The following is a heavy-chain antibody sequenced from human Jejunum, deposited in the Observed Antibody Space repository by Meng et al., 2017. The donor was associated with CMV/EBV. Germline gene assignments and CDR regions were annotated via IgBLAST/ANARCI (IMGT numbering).Heavy chain of an antibody. CDR1: GFAFNTYE. J-gene: IGHJ4*02. CDR2: INFSGNSK. V-gene: IGHV3-48*03. Sequence: GFAFNTYEFNWVRQTPGKGLEWISYINFSGNSKYYADSVRGRFTISRDNSKNSLYLLMSSLGADDTAVYYCARDPRGDGGVTFDYWGQGILVTVSS. CDR3: ARDPRGDGGVTFDY. D-gene: IGHD5-24*01.